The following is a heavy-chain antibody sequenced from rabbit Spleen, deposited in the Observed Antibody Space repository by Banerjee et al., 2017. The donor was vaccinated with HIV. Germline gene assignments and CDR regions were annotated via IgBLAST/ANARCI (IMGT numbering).Heavy chain of an antibody. D-gene: IGHD1-1*01. CDR2: INTWSNRP. CDR1: GFSFNDDYV. Sequence: QQQLVESGGGLVKPGASLTLTCKASGFSFNDDYVMCWVRQSPGKGLKWIACINTWSNRPVYASWAKGRFTMSKTSSTTVTLQMTSLTGADTATYFCARDLVAVIGWNFNLWGQGTLVTVS. J-gene: IGHJ4*01. V-gene: IGHV1S45*01. CDR3: ARDLVAVIGWNFNL.